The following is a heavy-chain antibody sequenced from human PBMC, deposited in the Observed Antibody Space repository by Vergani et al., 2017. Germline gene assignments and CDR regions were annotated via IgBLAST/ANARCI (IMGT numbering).Heavy chain of an antibody. CDR1: GYSFRSYW. J-gene: IGHJ4*02. D-gene: IGHD3-3*01. CDR3: ARYPDSFDY. Sequence: EVQLVQSGAAVKKPGESLKISCKCSGYSFRSYWIAWVRQMPGKGLEWMGIIYPADSDTRYNPSFQGQVTISADKSINTAYLQWNSLKASDTAIYYCARYPDSFDYWGQGTLVTVSS. V-gene: IGHV5-51*01. CDR2: IYPADSDT.